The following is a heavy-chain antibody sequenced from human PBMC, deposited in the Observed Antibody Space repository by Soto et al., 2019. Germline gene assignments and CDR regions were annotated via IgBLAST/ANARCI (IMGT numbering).Heavy chain of an antibody. Sequence: ASETLSLTCAVSGYSISSGYYWGWIRQPPGKGLEWIGSIYHSGSTYYNPSLKSRVTISVDTSKNQFSLKLSSVTAADTAVYYCAREITMVRGAYIPDYWGQGTLVTVSS. CDR3: AREITMVRGAYIPDY. CDR1: GYSISSGYY. D-gene: IGHD3-10*01. V-gene: IGHV4-38-2*02. CDR2: IYHSGST. J-gene: IGHJ4*02.